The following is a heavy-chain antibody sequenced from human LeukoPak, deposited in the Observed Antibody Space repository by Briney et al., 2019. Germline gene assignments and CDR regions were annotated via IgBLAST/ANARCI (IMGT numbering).Heavy chain of an antibody. J-gene: IGHJ4*02. V-gene: IGHV4-34*01. D-gene: IGHD5-18*01. Sequence: PSEPLSLPCALYGGSFSGYHWSWLRHPPGKGLECLGEINHSGSTKHNPSLKSRVIISVDTSKNQFSLKLSSVTAADTAVYYCARGERDTAISYWGQGTLVTVSS. CDR2: INHSGST. CDR3: ARGERDTAISY. CDR1: GGSFSGYH.